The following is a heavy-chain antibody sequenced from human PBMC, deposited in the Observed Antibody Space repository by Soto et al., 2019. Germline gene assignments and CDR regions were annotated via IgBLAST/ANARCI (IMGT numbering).Heavy chain of an antibody. V-gene: IGHV1-69*13. CDR3: ARRNYYGSGSYYYYYGMDV. D-gene: IGHD3-10*01. J-gene: IGHJ6*02. CDR1: GGAFSSYA. CDR2: IIPIFGTA. Sequence: GASVKVSCKASGGAFSSYAISWVRQAPGQGLEWMGGIIPIFGTANYAQKFQGRVTITADESTSTAYMELSSLRSEDTAVYYCARRNYYGSGSYYYYYGMDVWGQGTTVTVSS.